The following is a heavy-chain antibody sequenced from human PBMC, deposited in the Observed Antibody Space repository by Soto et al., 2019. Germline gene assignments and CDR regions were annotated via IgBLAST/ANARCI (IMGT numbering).Heavy chain of an antibody. Sequence: SQTLSLTCAISGDSVSSNTASWNWIRQSPSRGLEWLGRTYFRSKWYNDYAVSVKSRIIINPDTSNNQFSPQLNSLTPEDTAVYFCAKGDNLGPKTGYAFDPWGQGIMVTVSS. CDR3: AKGDNLGPKTGYAFDP. J-gene: IGHJ5*02. V-gene: IGHV6-1*01. D-gene: IGHD5-12*01. CDR1: GDSVSSNTAS. CDR2: TYFRSKWYN.